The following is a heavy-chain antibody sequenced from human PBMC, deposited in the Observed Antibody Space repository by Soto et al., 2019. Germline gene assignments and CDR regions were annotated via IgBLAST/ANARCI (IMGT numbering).Heavy chain of an antibody. V-gene: IGHV1-2*04. CDR3: AIEELSSRMNDAFEI. Sequence: ASVKVSCKASGYTFTGYYMHWVRQAPGQGLEWMGWINPNSGGTNYAQKFQGWVTMTRDTSISTAYMELSRLRSDDTAVYYCAIEELSSRMNDAFEIWGQGTMVTVSS. CDR2: INPNSGGT. J-gene: IGHJ3*02. D-gene: IGHD3-16*02. CDR1: GYTFTGYY.